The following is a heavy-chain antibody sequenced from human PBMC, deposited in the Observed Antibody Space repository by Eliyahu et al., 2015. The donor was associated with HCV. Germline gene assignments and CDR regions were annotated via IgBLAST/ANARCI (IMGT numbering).Heavy chain of an antibody. J-gene: IGHJ5*02. D-gene: IGHD6-19*01. V-gene: IGHV4-59*01. CDR2: IHXSGRT. Sequence: QVQLQESGPGLVKPSETLSLTCTVSGGXLXTXYWSWIRQPPGKGLEWIGYIHXSGRTNYNPXPKXRVTISIDTSKNQFSLSLTSVTAADTAVYYCASGGGGIAVAGTGGWFDPWGQGTLVTVSS. CDR3: ASGGGGIAVAGTGGWFDP. CDR1: GGXLXTXY.